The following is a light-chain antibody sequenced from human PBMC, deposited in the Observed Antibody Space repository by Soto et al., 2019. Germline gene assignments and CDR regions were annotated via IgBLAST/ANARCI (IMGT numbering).Light chain of an antibody. CDR3: HQYNNFWT. J-gene: IGKJ1*01. CDR1: QSVSSR. V-gene: IGKV3-15*01. Sequence: EIVMTQSPATLSVSPGERFTLSFRASQSVSSRLAWYHQKPGQSPRLLIYGASTRATGIPARFSGSGSGTEFTLTISSLQSEDFGLYYCHQYNNFWTFGQGTKVDIK. CDR2: GAS.